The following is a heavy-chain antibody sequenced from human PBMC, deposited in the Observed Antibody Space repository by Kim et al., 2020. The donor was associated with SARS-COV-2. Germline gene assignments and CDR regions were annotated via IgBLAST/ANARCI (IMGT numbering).Heavy chain of an antibody. CDR2: ISAYNGNT. D-gene: IGHD3-22*01. CDR1: GYTFTSYG. Sequence: ASVKVSCKASGYTFTSYGISWVRQAPGQGLEWMGWISAYNGNTNYAQKLQGRVTMTTDTSTSTAYMELRSLRSDDTAVYYCARGVNYYDSSGYHRFFDYWGQGTLVTVSS. J-gene: IGHJ4*02. V-gene: IGHV1-18*01. CDR3: ARGVNYYDSSGYHRFFDY.